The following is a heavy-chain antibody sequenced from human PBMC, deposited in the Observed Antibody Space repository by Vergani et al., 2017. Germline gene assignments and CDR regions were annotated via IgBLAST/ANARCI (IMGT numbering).Heavy chain of an antibody. CDR2: INHSGST. CDR3: ARVGAQTTVTTNSFNWFDP. Sequence: QVQLQQWGAGLLKPSETLSLTCAVYGGSFSGYYWSWTRQPPGKGLEWIGEINHSGSTNYNPSLKSRVTISVDTSKNQFSLKLSSVTAADTAVYYCARVGAQTTVTTNSFNWFDPWGQGTLVTVSS. J-gene: IGHJ5*02. D-gene: IGHD4-17*01. V-gene: IGHV4-34*01. CDR1: GGSFSGYY.